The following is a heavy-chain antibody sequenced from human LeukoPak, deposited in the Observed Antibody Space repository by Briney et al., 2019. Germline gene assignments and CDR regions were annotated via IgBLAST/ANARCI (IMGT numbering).Heavy chain of an antibody. CDR3: AREISRTGAFDI. D-gene: IGHD3-3*02. J-gene: IGHJ3*02. Sequence: GGSLGLSCAASGFTVSSNYVSWVRQAPGKGLEWVSVIYSGGSTYYADSVKGRFTISRDNSKNTLYLQMNSLRAEDTAVYYCAREISRTGAFDIWGQGTMVTVSS. V-gene: IGHV3-53*05. CDR2: IYSGGST. CDR1: GFTVSSNY.